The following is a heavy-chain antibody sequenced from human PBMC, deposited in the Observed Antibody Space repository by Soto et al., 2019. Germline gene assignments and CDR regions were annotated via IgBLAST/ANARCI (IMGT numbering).Heavy chain of an antibody. D-gene: IGHD3-10*01. V-gene: IGHV1-18*01. J-gene: IGHJ4*02. CDR2: ISAYNGNT. CDR1: GYTFNSYG. Sequence: QVQLVQSGAEVKKPGASVKVSCKASGYTFNSYGISWVRQAPGQGLEWMGWISAYNGNTNYAQKLQGRVTMTTDTSTSTADRELRSLRSDDTAVYYCARSRGFGVAFGESAISKSDDCDYWGQGTLVTVSS. CDR3: ARSRGFGVAFGESAISKSDDCDY.